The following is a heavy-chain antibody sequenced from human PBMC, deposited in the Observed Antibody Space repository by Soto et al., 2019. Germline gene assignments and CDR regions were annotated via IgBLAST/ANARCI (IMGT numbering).Heavy chain of an antibody. CDR1: GFTFSSYA. CDR3: ARERDSFDD. CDR2: ISYDGSDK. D-gene: IGHD2-15*01. J-gene: IGHJ4*02. Sequence: QVQLVESGGGVVQPGRCLRLSYAASGFTFSSYAMHWVRQAPGKGLEWVAFISYDGSDKFYADSVKGRFIISRDNSENTLYLQMNSLRVEDTAVYYCARERDSFDDWGQGTLVIVSS. V-gene: IGHV3-30-3*01.